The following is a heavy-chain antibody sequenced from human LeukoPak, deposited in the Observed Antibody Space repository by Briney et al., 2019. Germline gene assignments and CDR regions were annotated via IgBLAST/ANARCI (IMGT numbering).Heavy chain of an antibody. Sequence: ASVKVSCKASGYTFHNYGISWVRQAPGQGLEWMGWISAYNGYTNYAQNLQGRVTMITDTSTSTAYMELRSLMSDDTAVYFCARGRRRLQPFDIWGQGTMVTVSS. CDR2: ISAYNGYT. V-gene: IGHV1-18*01. J-gene: IGHJ3*02. CDR1: GYTFHNYG. D-gene: IGHD5-12*01. CDR3: ARGRRRLQPFDI.